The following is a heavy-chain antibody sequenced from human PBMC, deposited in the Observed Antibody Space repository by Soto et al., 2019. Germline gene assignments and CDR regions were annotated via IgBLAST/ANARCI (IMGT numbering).Heavy chain of an antibody. V-gene: IGHV4-59*01. CDR3: ARDGHGGNQFDY. D-gene: IGHD2-15*01. CDR1: GGSISNYY. CDR2: IYYSGST. Sequence: PSETLSLTCIVSGGSISNYYWSWIRQPPGKGLEWIGYIYYSGSTNYNPSLTSRVTISVDTSKNQFSLKLSSVTAADTAVYYCARDGHGGNQFDYWGQGTLVTVSS. J-gene: IGHJ4*02.